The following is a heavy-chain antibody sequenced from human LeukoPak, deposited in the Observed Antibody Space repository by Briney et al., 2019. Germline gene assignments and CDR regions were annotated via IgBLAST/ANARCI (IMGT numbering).Heavy chain of an antibody. CDR1: GASISSSY. Sequence: PSGTLSLTCTVSGASISSSYWSWVRQPPGKRLEWIGFIYYSGSTNSNPSLKSRVTMSADTSKNQFSLKLSSVTAADTAVYYCVRGNYDNRGYSNAFDIWGQGAMVTVSS. V-gene: IGHV4-59*01. J-gene: IGHJ3*02. CDR2: IYYSGST. D-gene: IGHD3-22*01. CDR3: VRGNYDNRGYSNAFDI.